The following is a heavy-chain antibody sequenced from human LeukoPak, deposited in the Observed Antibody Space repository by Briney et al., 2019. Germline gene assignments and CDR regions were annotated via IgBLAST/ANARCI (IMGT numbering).Heavy chain of an antibody. J-gene: IGHJ5*02. CDR2: VSYSGST. V-gene: IGHV4-59*01. Sequence: SETLSLTCTVSGGSISSYYWSWIRQPPGEGLEWIGYVSYSGSTHYNPSLQSRVTMSVDTSANQFSLKLSSMTAADAAVYFCARNIATKGRFDPWGRGTLVSVSS. D-gene: IGHD2/OR15-2a*01. CDR3: ARNIATKGRFDP. CDR1: GGSISSYY.